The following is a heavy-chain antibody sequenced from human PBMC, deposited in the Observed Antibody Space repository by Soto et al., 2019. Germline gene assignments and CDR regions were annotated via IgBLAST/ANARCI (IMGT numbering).Heavy chain of an antibody. D-gene: IGHD6-13*01. CDR3: ARGLPGAAGKGGFDY. V-gene: IGHV3-13*05. CDR1: GFTFSSYD. J-gene: IGHJ4*02. CDR2: IGTAGDP. Sequence: LRLSCAASGFTFSSYDMHWVRQATGKGLEWVSAIGTAGDPYYPGSVKGRFTISRENAKNSLYLQMNSLRAGDTAVYYCARGLPGAAGKGGFDYWGQGTLVTVSS.